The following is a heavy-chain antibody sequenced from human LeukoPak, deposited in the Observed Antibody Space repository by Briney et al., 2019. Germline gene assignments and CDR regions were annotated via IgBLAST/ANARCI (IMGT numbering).Heavy chain of an antibody. CDR2: IIPIFGTA. Sequence: SVKVSCKASGGTFSSYAISWVRQAPGQWLELMGGIIPIFGTANYAQKFQGSVTITADESTSTAYMELSSLRSEDTAVYYCASRSRGYSSSSVYFDYWGQGTLVTVSS. J-gene: IGHJ4*02. CDR3: ASRSRGYSSSSVYFDY. D-gene: IGHD6-6*01. CDR1: GGTFSSYA. V-gene: IGHV1-69*13.